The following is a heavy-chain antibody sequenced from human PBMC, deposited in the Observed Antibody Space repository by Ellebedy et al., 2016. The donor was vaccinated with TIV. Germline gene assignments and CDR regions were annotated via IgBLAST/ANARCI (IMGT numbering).Heavy chain of an antibody. V-gene: IGHV1-18*01. D-gene: IGHD3-3*01. CDR3: ARDRDYDFWSGYGYYYYMDV. Sequence: ASVKVSXKASSYTFTSYGISWVRQAPGQGLEWMGWISAYNGDIKYAQKFQGRVTMTTDTSTSTAYMELRSLRSDDTAVYYCARDRDYDFWSGYGYYYYMDVWGKGTTVTVSS. J-gene: IGHJ6*03. CDR2: ISAYNGDI. CDR1: SYTFTSYG.